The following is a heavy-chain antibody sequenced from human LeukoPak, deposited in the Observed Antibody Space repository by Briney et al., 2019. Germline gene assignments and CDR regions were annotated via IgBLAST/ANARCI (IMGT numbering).Heavy chain of an antibody. Sequence: GGSLRLSCAASGFSINSYTIHWIRQSPDTGLQWESFTSYDGNDQQYGDSVKGRFAISRDSAKNTVDLQMMSLRPDDTAVYYCARDLFINGRGDAFDLWGQGTMVTVSS. J-gene: IGHJ3*01. V-gene: IGHV3-30*09. D-gene: IGHD2-8*01. CDR3: ARDLFINGRGDAFDL. CDR2: TSYDGNDQ. CDR1: GFSINSYT.